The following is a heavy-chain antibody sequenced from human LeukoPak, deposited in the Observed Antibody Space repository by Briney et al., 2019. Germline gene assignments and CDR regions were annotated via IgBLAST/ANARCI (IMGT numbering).Heavy chain of an antibody. D-gene: IGHD3-10*01. CDR3: AREQYGSGSYLTYYFDY. CDR1: GYTFTSYG. V-gene: IGHV1-18*01. J-gene: IGHJ4*02. Sequence: ASVKVSCKASGYTFTSYGICWVRQAPAQGLAWMGWSSAYNGNTNYAQKLQGRVTMTTDTSTSTAYMELRSLRSDDTAVYYCAREQYGSGSYLTYYFDYWGQGTLVTVSS. CDR2: SSAYNGNT.